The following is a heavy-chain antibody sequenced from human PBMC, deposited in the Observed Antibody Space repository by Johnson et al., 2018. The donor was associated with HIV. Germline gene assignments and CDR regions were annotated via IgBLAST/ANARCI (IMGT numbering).Heavy chain of an antibody. Sequence: VQLVESGGGVVQPGRSLRLSCAASGFTFSSNYMSWVRQAPGKGLEWAPVLYSGGSTYYADSVTGRFTTPRDNSKNTLYLQMTSLRAEDTAVYYCARDRRDVSSSRWFGPTRRAFDIWGQGTMVTVSS. CDR2: LYSGGST. CDR3: ARDRRDVSSSRWFGPTRRAFDI. D-gene: IGHD6-6*01. CDR1: GFTFSSNY. J-gene: IGHJ3*02. V-gene: IGHV3-66*01.